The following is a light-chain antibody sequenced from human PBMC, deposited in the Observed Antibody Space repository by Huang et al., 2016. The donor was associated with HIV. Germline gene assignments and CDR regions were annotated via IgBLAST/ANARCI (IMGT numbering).Light chain of an antibody. CDR1: QSISSY. Sequence: DIQMTQSPSSLSAFVGDRVTITGRASQSISSYLHWYQQKPVKAPKLLLYAASSLQSGVPSRFSGSGSGTDCTLTISSLQPEDFATYYCQQSYSTLYTFGQGTKLEIK. CDR2: AAS. J-gene: IGKJ2*01. V-gene: IGKV1-39*01. CDR3: QQSYSTLYT.